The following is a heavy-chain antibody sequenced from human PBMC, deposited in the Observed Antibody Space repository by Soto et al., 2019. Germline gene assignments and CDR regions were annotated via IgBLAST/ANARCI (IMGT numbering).Heavy chain of an antibody. CDR2: IHYNGGL. D-gene: IGHD2-21*01. J-gene: IGHJ4*02. V-gene: IGHV4-59*08. Sequence: SETLSLTCTVSGGSIIPYSWSCIRQSPHKGLEWIGYIHYNGGLNYNASLKSRVTISVDTSKNHFSLMLTSVTAADTAVYYCARRSHIVVAPTWGQGTLVTVSS. CDR1: GGSIIPYS. CDR3: ARRSHIVVAPT.